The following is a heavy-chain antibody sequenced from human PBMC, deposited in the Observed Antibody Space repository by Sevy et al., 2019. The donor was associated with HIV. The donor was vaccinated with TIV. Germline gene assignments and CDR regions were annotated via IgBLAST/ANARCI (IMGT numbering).Heavy chain of an antibody. J-gene: IGHJ5*02. Sequence: SETLSLTCTVSGDSFSSGSDYWTWIRQPAGKGLEWIGHIYKTGSTKYNPSLKSRVTMSVDTSKNQFSLKLTSVTAADTAIYYCARDREVGWFDPWGQGTLVTVSS. CDR3: ARDREVGWFDP. CDR2: IYKTGST. V-gene: IGHV4-61*09. D-gene: IGHD2-15*01. CDR1: GDSFSSGSDY.